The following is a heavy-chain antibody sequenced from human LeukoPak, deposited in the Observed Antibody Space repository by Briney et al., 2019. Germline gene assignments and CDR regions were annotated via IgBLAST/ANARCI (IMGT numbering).Heavy chain of an antibody. CDR1: GGSFSGYC. CDR3: ARSPNIVVVVAAHFDY. V-gene: IGHV4-34*01. CDR2: INHSGST. J-gene: IGHJ4*02. D-gene: IGHD2-15*01. Sequence: SETLSLTCAVYGGSFSGYCWSWIRQPPGKGREWIGEINHSGSTNYNPSLKSRLPISVDTSKSQFSLKLSSVTAADTAVYYCARSPNIVVVVAAHFDYWGQGTLVTVSS.